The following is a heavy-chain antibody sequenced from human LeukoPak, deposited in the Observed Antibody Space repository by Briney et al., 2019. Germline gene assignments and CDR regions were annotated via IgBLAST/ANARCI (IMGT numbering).Heavy chain of an antibody. V-gene: IGHV4-39*07. J-gene: IGHJ3*02. D-gene: IGHD2-15*01. CDR2: IYYSGST. Sequence: SETLSLTCTVSGGSISSSSYYWGWIRQPPGKGLEWIGSIYYSGSTYYNPSLKSRVTISVDTSKNQFSLKLSSVTAADTAVYYCARVIVVVAAFDIWGQGTMVTVSS. CDR1: GGSISSSSYY. CDR3: ARVIVVVAAFDI.